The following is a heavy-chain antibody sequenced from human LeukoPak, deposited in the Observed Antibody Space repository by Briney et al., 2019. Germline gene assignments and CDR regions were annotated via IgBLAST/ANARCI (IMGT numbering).Heavy chain of an antibody. V-gene: IGHV3-23*01. D-gene: IGHD3-10*01. J-gene: IGHJ4*02. CDR3: AKTARLLWFGELSPYYFDY. CDR2: ISGSGGST. CDR1: GFTFSSYA. Sequence: SGGSLRLSCAASGFTFSSYAMSWVRQTPGKGLEWVSAISGSGGSTYYADSVKGRFTISRDNSKNTLYLQMNSLRAEDTAVYYCAKTARLLWFGELSPYYFDYWGQGTLVTVSS.